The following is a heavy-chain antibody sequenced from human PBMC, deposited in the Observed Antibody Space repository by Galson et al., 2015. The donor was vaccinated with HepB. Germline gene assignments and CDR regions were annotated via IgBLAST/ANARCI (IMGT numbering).Heavy chain of an antibody. CDR2: ISYDGSNK. CDR3: AREPVKWLSIIGPRGGPIDY. V-gene: IGHV3-30-3*01. D-gene: IGHD3-22*01. CDR1: GFTFSSYA. Sequence: SLRLSCAASGFTFSSYAMHWVRQAPGKGLEWVAVISYDGSNKYYADSVKGRFTISRDNSKNTLYLQMNSLRAEDTAVYYCAREPVKWLSIIGPRGGPIDYWGQGTLVTVSS. J-gene: IGHJ4*02.